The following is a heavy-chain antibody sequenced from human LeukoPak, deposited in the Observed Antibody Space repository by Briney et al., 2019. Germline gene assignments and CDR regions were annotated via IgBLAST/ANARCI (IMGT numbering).Heavy chain of an antibody. V-gene: IGHV1-46*01. CDR1: GFTFTSYY. D-gene: IGHD3-22*01. CDR3: ARPSSTYDRSGYYYFDY. J-gene: IGHJ4*02. Sequence: ASVKVSCKASGFTFTSYYMHWVRQAPGQGLEWMGIINPSGGSTTYAQKFQGRVTMTSDTSTSTVYMDLSSLRSEDTAVYYCARPSSTYDRSGYYYFDYWGQGTLVTVSS. CDR2: INPSGGST.